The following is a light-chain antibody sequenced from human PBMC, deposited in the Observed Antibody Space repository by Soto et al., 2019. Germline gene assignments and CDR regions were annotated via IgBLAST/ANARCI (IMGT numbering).Light chain of an antibody. CDR1: QSVGGN. J-gene: IGKJ5*01. Sequence: DIVLTQSPGSLSLLPGVRAPLSSRASQSVGGNVAWYQQIPGQPPKLLIFGASSRATGIADKFSGSGSGTDFTLTISRLEPADFALYYCQHYGAAPITFGQGIRLEIK. CDR2: GAS. V-gene: IGKV3-20*01. CDR3: QHYGAAPIT.